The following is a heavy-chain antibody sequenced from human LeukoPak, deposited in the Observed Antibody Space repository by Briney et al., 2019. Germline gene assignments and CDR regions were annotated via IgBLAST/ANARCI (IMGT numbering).Heavy chain of an antibody. J-gene: IGHJ4*02. CDR1: GFTFSSYW. CDR2: IKQDGSEK. CDR3: ARGGAGYYDSSGFLF. D-gene: IGHD3-22*01. Sequence: GGSLRLSCAASGFTFSSYWMSWVRQAPGKGLEWVANIKQDGSEKYYVDSVKGRFTISRDNAKNPLYLQMNSLRAEDTAVYYCARGGAGYYDSSGFLFWGQGTLVTVSS. V-gene: IGHV3-7*04.